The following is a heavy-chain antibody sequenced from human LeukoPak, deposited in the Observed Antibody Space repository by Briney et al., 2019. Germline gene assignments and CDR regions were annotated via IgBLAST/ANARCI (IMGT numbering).Heavy chain of an antibody. CDR3: ARGDALYYDILTGYTN. Sequence: PGGSLRLTCAASGFTVSSNYMSWVRQAPGKGLEWVSVIYSGGSTYYADSVKGRFTISRDNSKNTLYLQMNSLRAEDTAVYYCARGDALYYDILTGYTNWGQGTLVTVSS. J-gene: IGHJ4*02. V-gene: IGHV3-66*02. CDR1: GFTVSSNY. D-gene: IGHD3-9*01. CDR2: IYSGGST.